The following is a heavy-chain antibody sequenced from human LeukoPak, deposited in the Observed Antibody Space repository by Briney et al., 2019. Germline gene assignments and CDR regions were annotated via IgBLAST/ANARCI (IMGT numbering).Heavy chain of an antibody. CDR2: IYYSGST. D-gene: IGHD5-24*01. CDR3: AREGEMATIDY. J-gene: IGHJ4*02. Sequence: SETLSLTCTVSGGSVSSGSYYWSWIRQPPGKGLEWIGYIYYSGSTNYNPSLKSRVTISVDTSKNQFSLKLSSVTAADTAVYYCAREGEMATIDYWGQGTLVTVSS. CDR1: GGSVSSGSYY. V-gene: IGHV4-61*01.